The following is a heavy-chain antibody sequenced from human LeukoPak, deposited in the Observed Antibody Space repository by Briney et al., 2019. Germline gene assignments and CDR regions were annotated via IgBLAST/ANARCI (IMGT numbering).Heavy chain of an antibody. CDR1: GYTFTSYY. CDR2: INPKSGDT. D-gene: IGHD4-17*01. Sequence: ASVTVSRKASGYTFTSYYMHWVRQAPGQGLEWMGWINPKSGDTNYAQKFQGRVTMTRDTSISTAYMEVTSDDTAVYYCARGGFLQPTTMTTDPPFQYWGQGTLVTVSS. CDR3: ARGGFLQPTTMTTDPPFQY. J-gene: IGHJ4*02. V-gene: IGHV1-2*02.